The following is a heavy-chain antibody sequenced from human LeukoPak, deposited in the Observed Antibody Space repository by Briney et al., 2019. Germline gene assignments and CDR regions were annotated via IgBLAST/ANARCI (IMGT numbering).Heavy chain of an antibody. CDR2: INHSGST. J-gene: IGHJ6*03. V-gene: IGHV4-34*01. D-gene: IGHD6-13*01. CDR1: GGSFSGYY. CDR3: ARGGGISHYYYYMDV. Sequence: NTSETLSLTCAVYGGSFSGYYWSWIRQPPGKGLEWIGEINHSGSTNYNPSLKSRVTISVDTSKNQFSLMLNSVTAADTAVYYCARGGGISHYYYYMDVWGKGTTVTISS.